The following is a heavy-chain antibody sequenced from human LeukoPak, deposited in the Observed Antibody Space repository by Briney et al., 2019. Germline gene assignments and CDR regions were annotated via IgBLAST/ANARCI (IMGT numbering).Heavy chain of an antibody. CDR1: GGSISSYY. V-gene: IGHV4-59*08. CDR3: ARHVVATAVALDY. D-gene: IGHD5-12*01. CDR2: IYYSGST. J-gene: IGHJ4*02. Sequence: SETLSLTCTVSGGSISSYYWSWIRQPPGKGLEWIGYIYYSGSTSYNPSLKSRVTISVDTSKNQFSLKLSSVTAADTAVYYCARHVVATAVALDYWGQGTLVTVSS.